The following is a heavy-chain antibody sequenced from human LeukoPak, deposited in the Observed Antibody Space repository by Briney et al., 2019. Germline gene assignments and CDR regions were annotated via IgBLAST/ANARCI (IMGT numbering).Heavy chain of an antibody. CDR1: GGSFSGYY. CDR2: INHSGST. V-gene: IGHV4-34*01. Sequence: SETLSLTCVVYGGSFSGYYWSSIRQPPGKGLEWIGEINHSGSTNYNPSLKSRVIISVDTSKNQFSLKLSSVTAADTAVYYCARGHYYDSSGYYGYWGQGTLVTVSS. CDR3: ARGHYYDSSGYYGY. J-gene: IGHJ4*02. D-gene: IGHD3-22*01.